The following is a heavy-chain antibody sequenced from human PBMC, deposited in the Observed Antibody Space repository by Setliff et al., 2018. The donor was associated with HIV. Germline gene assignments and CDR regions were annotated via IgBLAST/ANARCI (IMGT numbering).Heavy chain of an antibody. V-gene: IGHV1-69*10. CDR1: GGTFSSYA. D-gene: IGHD5-18*01. CDR3: ARGEWIQLWPDAFDI. Sequence: SVKVSCKASGGTFSSYAISWVRQAPGQGLEWMGGIIPILGIANYAQKFQGRVTITADKSTSTAYMELSSLRSEDTAVYYCARGEWIQLWPDAFDIWGQGTMVTVSS. CDR2: IIPILGIA. J-gene: IGHJ3*02.